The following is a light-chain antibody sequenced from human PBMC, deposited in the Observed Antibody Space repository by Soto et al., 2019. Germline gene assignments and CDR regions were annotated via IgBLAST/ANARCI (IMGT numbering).Light chain of an antibody. CDR1: SRDVGGSNY. V-gene: IGLV2-14*01. CDR3: SSYTSSSTLEV. J-gene: IGLJ1*01. Sequence: QSVLIQPASVSGSPGQSITISCTGTSRDVGGSNYVSWYQHHPHRAPKLLIYEVSYRPSGVSSRFSGPKSGNTASLTMSGLKAEDDADYYCSSYTSSSTLEVFGVGTKVTVL. CDR2: EVS.